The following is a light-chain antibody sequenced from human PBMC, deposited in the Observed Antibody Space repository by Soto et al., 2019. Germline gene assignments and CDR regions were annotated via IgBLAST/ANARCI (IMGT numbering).Light chain of an antibody. Sequence: EIVLTQSPATLSLSPGERATLSCRASQSVSSYLAWYQQKPGQAPRLLIYDASNRATGIPARFSGSGSGTDFTLTISSLEPEDFAVYDCQQRSNWPSSLTFGGGTKVEIK. V-gene: IGKV3-11*01. CDR3: QQRSNWPSSLT. CDR2: DAS. CDR1: QSVSSY. J-gene: IGKJ4*01.